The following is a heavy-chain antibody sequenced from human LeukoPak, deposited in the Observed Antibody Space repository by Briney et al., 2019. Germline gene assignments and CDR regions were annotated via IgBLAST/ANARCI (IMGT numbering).Heavy chain of an antibody. J-gene: IGHJ2*01. Sequence: SGPTLVKPTQTLTLTCSFSGFSLNTTGVGVGWIRQPPGKALEWLALIYWDDDKRYRSSLRSRLTITKDTSKNQVVLTVTNMDPVDTATYYCAHRRHYGDYWYFDLWGRGTLVTVSS. CDR3: AHRRHYGDYWYFDL. CDR1: GFSLNTTGVG. V-gene: IGHV2-5*02. D-gene: IGHD4/OR15-4a*01. CDR2: IYWDDDK.